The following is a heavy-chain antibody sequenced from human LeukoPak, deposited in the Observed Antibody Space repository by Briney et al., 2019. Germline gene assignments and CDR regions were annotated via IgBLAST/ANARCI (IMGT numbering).Heavy chain of an antibody. J-gene: IGHJ3*02. V-gene: IGHV3-7*01. CDR3: ARVWVSGSYSLGAFDI. CDR1: GFTFNNYW. D-gene: IGHD1-26*01. Sequence: GGSLRLSCAASGFTFNNYWMSWVRQAPGKGLEWVANIKQDGSEKYYVDSVKGRFTISRDNAKNSLYLQMNSLRAEDTAVYYCARVWVSGSYSLGAFDIWGQGTMVTVSS. CDR2: IKQDGSEK.